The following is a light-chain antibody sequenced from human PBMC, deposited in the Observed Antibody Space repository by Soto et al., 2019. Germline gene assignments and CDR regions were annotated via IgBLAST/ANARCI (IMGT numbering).Light chain of an antibody. Sequence: QSVLTQPASVSGSPGQSITISCTGTSSDVGGYKYVSWHQQHPGKAPKLMIYEVSNRPSGVSNRFSGSKSGNTASLTISGPQAEDEADYYCSSYTSSSTVVFGGGTKVTVL. CDR3: SSYTSSSTVV. V-gene: IGLV2-14*01. CDR1: SSDVGGYKY. J-gene: IGLJ2*01. CDR2: EVS.